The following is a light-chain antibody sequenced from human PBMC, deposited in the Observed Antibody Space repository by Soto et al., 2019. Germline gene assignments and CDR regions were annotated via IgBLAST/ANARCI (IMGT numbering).Light chain of an antibody. CDR3: QSYDSSLSGYV. Sequence: QPVLTHPPSVSGAPLQRGTISCTESSSNIGAGYDVHWYQQLPGTAPKLLIYGNSNRPSGVPDRFSGSKSGTSASLAITGLQAEDEADYYCQSYDSSLSGYVFGTGTKVPVL. V-gene: IGLV1-40*01. CDR1: SSNIGAGYD. J-gene: IGLJ1*01. CDR2: GNS.